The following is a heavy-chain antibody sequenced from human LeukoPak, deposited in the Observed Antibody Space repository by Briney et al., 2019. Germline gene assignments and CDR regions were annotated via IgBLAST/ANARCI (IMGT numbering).Heavy chain of an antibody. CDR2: IYYSGSS. CDR3: ARLGGDGFNY. D-gene: IGHD4-17*01. V-gene: IGHV4-59*08. Sequence: PSETLSLTCTVSGGSISSYYWSWIRQPPGKGLEWIGYIYYSGSSTYNPSLKSRVTISVDTSKNQFSLQLRSVTAADTAVYFCARLGGDGFNYWGLGTLITVSS. CDR1: GGSISSYY. J-gene: IGHJ4*02.